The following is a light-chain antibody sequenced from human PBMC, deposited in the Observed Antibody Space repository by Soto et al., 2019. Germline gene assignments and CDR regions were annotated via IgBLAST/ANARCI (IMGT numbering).Light chain of an antibody. CDR3: SSYTSSSPYV. CDR1: SSDVGGYNY. CDR2: DVS. V-gene: IGLV2-14*01. J-gene: IGLJ1*01. Sequence: QSALTQPASVSGSPGQSITISCTGTSSDVGGYNYVSWYQQHPGKALKLMIYDVSNRPSGVSNRFSGSESGNTASLTISGLQAEDEADYYCSSYTSSSPYVFGTGTKLTVL.